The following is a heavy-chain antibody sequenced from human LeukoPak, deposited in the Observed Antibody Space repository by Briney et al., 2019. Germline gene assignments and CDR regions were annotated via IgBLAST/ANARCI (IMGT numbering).Heavy chain of an antibody. V-gene: IGHV4-34*01. CDR2: INHSGST. Sequence: SETLSLTCAVNGGSFSGYYWSWIRQPPGKGLEWIGEINHSGSTNYNPSLKSRVTISVDTSKNQFSLKLSSVTAADTAVYYCARGREYYDSSGYSGMGDFDYWGQGTLVTVSS. CDR3: ARGREYYDSSGYSGMGDFDY. J-gene: IGHJ4*02. D-gene: IGHD3-22*01. CDR1: GGSFSGYY.